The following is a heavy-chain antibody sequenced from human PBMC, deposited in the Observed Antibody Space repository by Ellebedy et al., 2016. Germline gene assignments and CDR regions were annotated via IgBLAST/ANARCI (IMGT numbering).Heavy chain of an antibody. CDR1: GFSLSTSGVG. CDR2: IYWNDDK. Sequence: SGPTLVKPTQTLTLTCTFSGFSLSTSGVGVGWIRQPPGKALEWLALIYWNDDKRYSPSLKTRLTITKDTSKNQVVLTMTNMDPVDTATYYCARLLNYYDSSGYLDYWGQGTLVTVSS. V-gene: IGHV2-5*01. CDR3: ARLLNYYDSSGYLDY. D-gene: IGHD3-22*01. J-gene: IGHJ4*02.